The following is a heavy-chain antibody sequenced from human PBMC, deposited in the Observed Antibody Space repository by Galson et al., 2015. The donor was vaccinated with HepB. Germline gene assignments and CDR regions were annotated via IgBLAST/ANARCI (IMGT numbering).Heavy chain of an antibody. V-gene: IGHV3-21*01. J-gene: IGHJ5*02. CDR2: ISSSSSYI. CDR3: ARDREGYSYGTRSPWFDP. Sequence: SLRLSCAASGFTFSSYSMNWVRQAPGKGLEWVSSISSSSSYIYYADSVKGRFTISRDNAKNSLYLQMSSLRAEDTAVYYCARDREGYSYGTRSPWFDPWGQGTLVTVSS. CDR1: GFTFSSYS. D-gene: IGHD5-18*01.